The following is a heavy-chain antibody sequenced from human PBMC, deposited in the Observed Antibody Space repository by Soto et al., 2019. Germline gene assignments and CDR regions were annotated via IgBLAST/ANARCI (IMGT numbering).Heavy chain of an antibody. CDR3: ARPTYYYDSSGYYFGY. Sequence: ASVKVSCKASGYTFTSYAMHWVRQAPGQRLEWMGWINAGNGNTKYSQKFQGRVTITRDASASTAYMELSSLRSEDTAVYYCARPTYYYDSSGYYFGYWGQGTLVTVSS. V-gene: IGHV1-3*01. J-gene: IGHJ4*02. CDR2: INAGNGNT. CDR1: GYTFTSYA. D-gene: IGHD3-22*01.